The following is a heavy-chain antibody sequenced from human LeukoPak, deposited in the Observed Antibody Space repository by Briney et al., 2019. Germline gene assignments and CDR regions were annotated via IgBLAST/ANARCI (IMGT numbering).Heavy chain of an antibody. CDR1: GGSISSYY. D-gene: IGHD4-17*01. Sequence: SETLSLTCTVSGGSISSYYWSWIRQPPGKGLEWIGYIYYSGSTNYNPSLKSRVTISVDTSKNQFSLKLSSVTAADTAVYYCASGDYSDYWGQGTLVTVSS. J-gene: IGHJ4*02. CDR2: IYYSGST. V-gene: IGHV4-59*01. CDR3: ASGDYSDY.